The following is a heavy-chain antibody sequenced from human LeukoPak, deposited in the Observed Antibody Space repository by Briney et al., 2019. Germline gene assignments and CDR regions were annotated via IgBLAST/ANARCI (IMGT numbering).Heavy chain of an antibody. V-gene: IGHV6-1*01. Sequence: SQTLSLTCAISGDSVSSNSVTWNWIRQSPSRGLEWLGRTYYRSKWYYDYAVAVKSRISINPDTSKNRFSLQLSSVTPEDTAVYYCARDPVGGSTIFDYWGQGTLVTVSS. J-gene: IGHJ4*02. D-gene: IGHD1-26*01. CDR3: ARDPVGGSTIFDY. CDR2: TYYRSKWYY. CDR1: GDSVSSNSVT.